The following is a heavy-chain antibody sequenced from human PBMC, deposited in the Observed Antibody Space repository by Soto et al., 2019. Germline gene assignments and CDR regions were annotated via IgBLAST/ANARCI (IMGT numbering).Heavy chain of an antibody. Sequence: PSETLSLTCAVYGGSFSGYYWSWIRQPPGKGLEWIGEINHSGSTNYNPSLKSRVTISVDTSKNQFSLKLSSVTAADTAVYYCARVWSGYYGYYYYGMDVWGKGTTVTVSS. CDR3: ARVWSGYYGYYYYGMDV. CDR1: GGSFSGYY. J-gene: IGHJ6*04. D-gene: IGHD3-3*01. CDR2: INHSGST. V-gene: IGHV4-34*01.